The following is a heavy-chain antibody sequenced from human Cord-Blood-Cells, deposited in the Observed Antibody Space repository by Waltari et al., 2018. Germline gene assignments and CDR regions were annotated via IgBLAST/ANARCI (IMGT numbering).Heavy chain of an antibody. CDR1: GGSISSYY. D-gene: IGHD1-26*01. V-gene: IGHV4-59*01. J-gene: IGHJ4*02. CDR3: AREEMGASHFDY. CDR2: IYYSGST. Sequence: QVQLQESGPGLVKPSETLSLTCTVPGGSISSYYWSWIRPPPGKGLEWIGYIYYSGSTNYNPALKSRVTISVATSKNQFSLKLSSVTAADTAVYYCAREEMGASHFDYWGQGTLVTVSS.